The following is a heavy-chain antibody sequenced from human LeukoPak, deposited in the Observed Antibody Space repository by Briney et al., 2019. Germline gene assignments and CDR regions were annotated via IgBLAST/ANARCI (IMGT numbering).Heavy chain of an antibody. J-gene: IGHJ5*02. V-gene: IGHV1-69*06. CDR3: ARVDSGSYYPASWFDP. D-gene: IGHD3-10*01. Sequence: ASVKVSCKASGGTFSSYAISWVRQAPGQGLEWMGGIIPIFGTANYAQKFQGRVTITADKSTSTAYMELSSLRSEDTAVYYCARVDSGSYYPASWFDPWGQGTLVTVSS. CDR2: IIPIFGTA. CDR1: GGTFSSYA.